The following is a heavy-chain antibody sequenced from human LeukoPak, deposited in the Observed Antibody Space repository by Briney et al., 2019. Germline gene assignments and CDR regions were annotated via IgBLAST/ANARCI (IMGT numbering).Heavy chain of an antibody. CDR2: IYYSGST. V-gene: IGHV4-59*12. D-gene: IGHD3-22*01. CDR3: ARAHSGYYYITPYFDY. CDR1: GGSISSYY. J-gene: IGHJ4*02. Sequence: SETLSLTCTVSGGSISSYYWSWIRQPPGKGLEWIGYIYYSGSTNYNPSLKSRVTISVDTSKNQFSLKLSSVTAADTAVYYCARAHSGYYYITPYFDYWGQGTLVTVSS.